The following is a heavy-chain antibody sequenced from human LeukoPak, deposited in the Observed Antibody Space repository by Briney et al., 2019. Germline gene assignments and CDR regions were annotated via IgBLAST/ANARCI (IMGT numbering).Heavy chain of an antibody. J-gene: IGHJ3*02. V-gene: IGHV3-7*01. CDR3: AKDMRGTFEYSSSSGAFDI. CDR2: IKQDGSEK. D-gene: IGHD6-6*01. Sequence: GGSLRLSCAASGFTFSSYWMSWVRQAPGKGLEWVANIKQDGSEKYYVDSVKGRFTISRDNAKNSLYLQMNSLRAEDTAVYYCAKDMRGTFEYSSSSGAFDIWGQGTMVTVSS. CDR1: GFTFSSYW.